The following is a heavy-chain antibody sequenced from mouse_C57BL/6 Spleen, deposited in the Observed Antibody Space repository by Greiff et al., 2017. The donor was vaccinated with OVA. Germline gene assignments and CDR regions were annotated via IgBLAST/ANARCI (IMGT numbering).Heavy chain of an antibody. J-gene: IGHJ2*01. CDR1: GYSFTGYY. CDR2: INPSTGGT. Sequence: VQLQQSGPELVKPGASVKISCKASGYSFTGYYMNWVKQSPEKSLEWIGEINPSTGGTTYNQKFKAKATLTVDKSSSTAYMQLKSLTSEDSAVYYCATSTGTRGYFDYWGQGTTLTVSS. D-gene: IGHD4-1*01. CDR3: ATSTGTRGYFDY. V-gene: IGHV1-42*01.